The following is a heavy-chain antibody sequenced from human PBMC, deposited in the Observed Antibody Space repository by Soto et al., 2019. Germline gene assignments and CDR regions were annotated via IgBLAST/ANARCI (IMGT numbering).Heavy chain of an antibody. CDR2: INHSGST. CDR1: GWSFSGYY. V-gene: IGHV4-34*01. Sequence: PSETLSLTCAVYGWSFSGYYWSWIRQPPGKGLEWIGEINHSGSTNYNPSLKSRVTISVDTSKNQFSLKLSSVTAADTAVYYCARGLGGTTVTSYYFDYWGQGTLVTVSS. D-gene: IGHD4-17*01. CDR3: ARGLGGTTVTSYYFDY. J-gene: IGHJ4*02.